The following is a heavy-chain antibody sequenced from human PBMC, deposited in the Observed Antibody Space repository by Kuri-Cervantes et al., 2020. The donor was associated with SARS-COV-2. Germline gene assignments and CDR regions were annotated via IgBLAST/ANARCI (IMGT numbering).Heavy chain of an antibody. J-gene: IGHJ4*02. V-gene: IGHV4-61*02. CDR1: GGSISSGSYY. CDR3: ARLGAGYYY. CDR2: IYTSGST. D-gene: IGHD2-15*01. Sequence: SCTVSGGSISSGSYYWSWIRQPAGKGLEWNGRIYTSGSTNYNPSLKSRVTISVDTSKNQFSLKLSSVTAADTAVYYCARLGAGYYYWGQGTLVTVSS.